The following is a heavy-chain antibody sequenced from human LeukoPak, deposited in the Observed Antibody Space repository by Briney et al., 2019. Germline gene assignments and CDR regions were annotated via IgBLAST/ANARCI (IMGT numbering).Heavy chain of an antibody. CDR1: GYTFTSNY. Sequence: SVKVSCKASGYTFTSNYIHWVRQAPGQGLEWMGGIIPIFGTANYAQKFQGRVTITADESTSTAYMELSSLRSEDTAVYYCARGGSDYALKYYFDYWGQGTLVTVSS. D-gene: IGHD4-17*01. V-gene: IGHV1-69*13. CDR2: IIPIFGTA. CDR3: ARGGSDYALKYYFDY. J-gene: IGHJ4*02.